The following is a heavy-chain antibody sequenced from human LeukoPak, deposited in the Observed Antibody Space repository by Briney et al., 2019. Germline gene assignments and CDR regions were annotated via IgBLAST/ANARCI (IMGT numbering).Heavy chain of an antibody. CDR3: AREIRWYRVDY. J-gene: IGHJ4*02. CDR2: IYHSGST. D-gene: IGHD4-23*01. Sequence: PSQTLSLTCAVSGGSISSGGYSWSWIRQPPGKGLEWIGYIYHSGSTYYNPSLKSRVTISVDRSKNQFSLKLSSVTAADTAVYYCAREIRWYRVDYWGQGTLVTVSS. CDR1: GGSISSGGYS. V-gene: IGHV4-30-2*01.